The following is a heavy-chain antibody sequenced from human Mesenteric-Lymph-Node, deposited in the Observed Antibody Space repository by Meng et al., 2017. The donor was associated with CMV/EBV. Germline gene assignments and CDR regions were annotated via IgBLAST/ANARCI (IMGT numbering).Heavy chain of an antibody. CDR2: IYYSGST. CDR1: GGSISSYY. CDR3: ARDILGVYGLRWTTFDP. Sequence: SETLSLTCTVSGGSISSYYWTWIRQPPGKGLEWIGYIYYSGSTNYNPSLKSRVTISVDTSKNQFSLKLNSVTAADTAVYYCARDILGVYGLRWTTFDPWGQGILVTVSS. J-gene: IGHJ5*02. D-gene: IGHD2-8*01. V-gene: IGHV4-59*12.